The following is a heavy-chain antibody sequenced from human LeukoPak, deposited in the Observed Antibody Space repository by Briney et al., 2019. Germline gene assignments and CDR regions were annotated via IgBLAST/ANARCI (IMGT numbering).Heavy chain of an antibody. CDR2: IRYDGSNK. Sequence: GGSLRLSCAASGFTFSSYAMHWVRQAPGKGLEWVAFIRYDGSNKYYADSVKGRFRISRDSSKNILYLQMDSLRAEDTAVYYCAKDRCSNGIGCYYYYMDVWGKGTTVTISS. CDR1: GFTFSSYA. CDR3: AKDRCSNGIGCYYYYMDV. V-gene: IGHV3-30*02. J-gene: IGHJ6*03. D-gene: IGHD2-8*01.